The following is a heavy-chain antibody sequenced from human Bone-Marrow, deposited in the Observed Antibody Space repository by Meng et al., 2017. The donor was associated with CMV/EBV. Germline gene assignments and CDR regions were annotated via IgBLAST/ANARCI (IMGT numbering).Heavy chain of an antibody. CDR3: ARVRDYGMDV. CDR2: INSDVSST. J-gene: IGHJ6*02. CDR1: GFTFSSYS. Sequence: GESLKISCAASGFTFSSYSMNWVRQAPGKGLVWVSRINSDVSSTSYADSVKGRFTISRDNAKNTLYLQMNSLRAEDTAVYYCARVRDYGMDVWGQGTTVTVSS. V-gene: IGHV3-74*01. D-gene: IGHD3-10*01.